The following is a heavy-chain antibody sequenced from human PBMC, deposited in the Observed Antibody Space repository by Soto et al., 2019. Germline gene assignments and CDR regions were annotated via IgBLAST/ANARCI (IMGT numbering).Heavy chain of an antibody. V-gene: IGHV4-31*03. J-gene: IGHJ4*02. CDR3: ATAHDYGDYGAFTFFDY. CDR1: GGSISSGGYY. CDR2: IYYSGST. Sequence: QVQLQESGPGLVKPSQTLSLTCTVSGGSISSGGYYWSWIRQHPGKGLEWIGYIYYSGSTYYNPSLKSRVTISVDTSKNQFSLKLSSVTAADTAVYYCATAHDYGDYGAFTFFDYWGQGTLVTVSS. D-gene: IGHD4-17*01.